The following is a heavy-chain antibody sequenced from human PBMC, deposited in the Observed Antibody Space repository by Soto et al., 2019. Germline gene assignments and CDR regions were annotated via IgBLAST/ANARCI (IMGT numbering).Heavy chain of an antibody. CDR1: GYNFNNFF. CDR2: MFPATGGA. V-gene: IGHV1-46*02. CDR3: VRDDSPGLFEH. Sequence: ASVKVSCKASGYNFNNFFLHWVRQAPGQGLEWMGYMFPATGGAGYTQSFQGRLTVTMDMSTTTVYMDLSDVRPEDTAIYYCVRDDSPGLFEHWGQGTLVTVSS. D-gene: IGHD3-22*01. J-gene: IGHJ4*02.